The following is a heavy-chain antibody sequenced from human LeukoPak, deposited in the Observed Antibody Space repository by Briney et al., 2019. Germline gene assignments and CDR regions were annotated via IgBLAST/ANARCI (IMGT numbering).Heavy chain of an antibody. D-gene: IGHD2-2*01. J-gene: IGHJ4*02. Sequence: SETLSLTCTVSGDSISSDYWSWIRQPAGKGLEWIGRIYTSGSTNYNPSLKSRVTMSLDTSKNQFSLKLSSVTAADTAVYYCAREVIAVITAAMAHYFDYWGQGTLVTVSS. V-gene: IGHV4-4*07. CDR3: AREVIAVITAAMAHYFDY. CDR2: IYTSGST. CDR1: GDSISSDY.